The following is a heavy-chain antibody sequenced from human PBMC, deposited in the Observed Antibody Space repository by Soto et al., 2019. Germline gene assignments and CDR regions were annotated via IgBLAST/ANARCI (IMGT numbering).Heavy chain of an antibody. J-gene: IGHJ6*02. CDR2: IYPSDSDT. D-gene: IGHD3-16*01. CDR1: RSIFADYW. CDR3: ARRSGEYVIDDYYGMDV. Sequence: LGESLKISCKGTRSIFADYWIGWVRQMPGKGLEWMGIIYPSDSDTRYSPSLQGQVTISADKSINTAYLQWSSLKASDTAMYYCARRSGEYVIDDYYGMDVWGQGTTVTVSS. V-gene: IGHV5-51*01.